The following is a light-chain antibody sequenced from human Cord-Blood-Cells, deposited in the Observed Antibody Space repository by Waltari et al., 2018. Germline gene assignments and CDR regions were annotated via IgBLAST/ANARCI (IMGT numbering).Light chain of an antibody. J-gene: IGLJ1*01. Sequence: QSALTQPASVSGSPGQFITISCTGTSRDVGCSNYVPWYQQHPGKAPKLMIYEVSNRPSGVSNRFSGSKSGNTASLTISGLQAEDEADYYCSSYTSSSTRVFGTGTKVTVL. CDR1: SRDVGCSNY. CDR3: SSYTSSSTRV. V-gene: IGLV2-14*01. CDR2: EVS.